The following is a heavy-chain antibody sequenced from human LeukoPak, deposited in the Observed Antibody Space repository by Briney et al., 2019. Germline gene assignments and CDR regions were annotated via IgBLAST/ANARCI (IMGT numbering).Heavy chain of an antibody. V-gene: IGHV4-59*12. Sequence: PSETLSLTCTVSGGSISSYYWSWIRQPPGKGLEWIGYIYYSGSTNYNPSLKSRVTISVDTSKNQFSLKLSSVTAADTAVYYCARDGGYPYYYYYYGMDVWGQGTTVTVSS. CDR3: ARDGGYPYYYYYYGMDV. D-gene: IGHD3-22*01. J-gene: IGHJ6*02. CDR2: IYYSGST. CDR1: GGSISSYY.